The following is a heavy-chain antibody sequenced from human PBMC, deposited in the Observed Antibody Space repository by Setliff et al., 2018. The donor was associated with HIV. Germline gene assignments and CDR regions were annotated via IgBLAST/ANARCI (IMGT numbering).Heavy chain of an antibody. D-gene: IGHD2-15*01. Sequence: PGGSLRLSCASSGFTFSSYAMNWVRQAPGKGLEWVSAITGGGDHTYYADSGKGRFTISRDNSRNTVYLQMNGLRAEDTAVYYCAKVVVSAAFVAAFDIWGQGTMVTVSS. CDR2: ITGGGDHT. CDR3: AKVVVSAAFVAAFDI. V-gene: IGHV3-23*01. CDR1: GFTFSSYA. J-gene: IGHJ3*02.